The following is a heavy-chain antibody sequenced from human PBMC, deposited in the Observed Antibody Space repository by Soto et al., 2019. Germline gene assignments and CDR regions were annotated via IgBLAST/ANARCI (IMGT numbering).Heavy chain of an antibody. Sequence: GGSLRLSCAASGFTFSAYAMGWVRQAPGKGLEWVSTIHGGGGATHYADSVKGRFTISRDDSKNTLYAQMNSLRAEDTAVYYLAKFEGHPLEYWYLDFWGRGTLVTVSS. CDR3: AKFEGHPLEYWYLDF. CDR2: IHGGGGAT. D-gene: IGHD1-1*01. CDR1: GFTFSAYA. J-gene: IGHJ2*01. V-gene: IGHV3-23*01.